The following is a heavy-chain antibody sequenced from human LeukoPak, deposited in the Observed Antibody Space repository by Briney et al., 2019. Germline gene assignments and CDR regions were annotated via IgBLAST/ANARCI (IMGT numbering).Heavy chain of an antibody. V-gene: IGHV3-30*18. CDR1: GFTFSSYG. CDR2: ISYDGSNK. Sequence: GGSLRLSCAASGFTFSSYGMHWVRQAPGKGLEWVAVISYDGSNKYYADSVKGRFTISRDNSKNTLYLQMNSLRAEDTAVYYCAKGRGYSGYEGLDYWGQGTLVTVSS. CDR3: AKGRGYSGYEGLDY. D-gene: IGHD5-12*01. J-gene: IGHJ4*02.